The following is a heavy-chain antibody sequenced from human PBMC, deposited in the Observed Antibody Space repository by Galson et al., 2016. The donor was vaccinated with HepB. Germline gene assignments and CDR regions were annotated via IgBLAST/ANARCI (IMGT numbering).Heavy chain of an antibody. CDR3: VKSNLTAPGGFYGMDV. Sequence: SLRLSCAASGFSFSSYPMHWVRQAPGKGLDYISCITTNGDDTKYADSVKGRFTIYRDNSKNTLYLQMRSLRAEDTDVYYCVKSNLTAPGGFYGMDVWGQGTTVTVSS. J-gene: IGHJ6*02. CDR2: ITTNGDDT. V-gene: IGHV3-64D*06. D-gene: IGHD1-20*01. CDR1: GFSFSSYP.